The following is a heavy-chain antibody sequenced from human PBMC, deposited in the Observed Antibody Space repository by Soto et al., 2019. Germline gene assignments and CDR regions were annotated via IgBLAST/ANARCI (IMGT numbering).Heavy chain of an antibody. CDR3: AREEFKWLDSPIDY. CDR1: GGSISSSSYY. D-gene: IGHD6-19*01. CDR2: IYYSGST. V-gene: IGHV4-39*02. Sequence: SETLSLTCTVSGGSISSSSYYWGWIRQPPGKGLEWIGSIYYSGSTYYNPSLKSRVTISVDTSKNQSSLKLSSVTAADTAVYYCAREEFKWLDSPIDYWGQGTLVTVSS. J-gene: IGHJ4*02.